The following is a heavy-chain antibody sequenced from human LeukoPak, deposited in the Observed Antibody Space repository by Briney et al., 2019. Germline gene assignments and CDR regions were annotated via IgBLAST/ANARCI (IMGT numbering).Heavy chain of an antibody. V-gene: IGHV4-59*01. D-gene: IGHD1-7*01. CDR3: ARDNWNYGSSMDV. J-gene: IGHJ6*02. CDR1: GGSFSGYY. CDR2: IYYSGST. Sequence: SETLSLTCAVYGGSFSGYYWSWIRQPPGKGLEWIGYIYYSGSTNYNPSLKSRVTISVDTSKNQFSLKLSSVTAADTAVYHCARDNWNYGSSMDVWGQGATVTVSS.